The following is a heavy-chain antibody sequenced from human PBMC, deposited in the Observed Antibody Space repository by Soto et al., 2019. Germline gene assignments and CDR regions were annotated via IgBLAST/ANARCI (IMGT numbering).Heavy chain of an antibody. CDR1: GGSSINYY. D-gene: IGHD2-21*02. V-gene: IGHV4-59*12. CDR3: ARSSTGFFGDVWYFDI. Sequence: PSQTLSLTCIFSGGSSINYYWNWIRQPTGKGLEWIGYISYSGSTTYNPSLESRVTISVDTSKNQFSLSLNSVAAADTAVYYCARSSTGFFGDVWYFDIWGRGSLVTVSS. CDR2: ISYSGST. J-gene: IGHJ2*01.